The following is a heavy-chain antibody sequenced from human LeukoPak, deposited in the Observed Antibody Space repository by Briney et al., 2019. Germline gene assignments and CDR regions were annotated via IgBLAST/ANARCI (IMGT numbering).Heavy chain of an antibody. V-gene: IGHV4-38-2*02. CDR2: IHHSGRT. Sequence: SETLSLTCTVSGYSISSDYYWGWIRQPPGKGLEWIGSIHHSGRTYYNPSLKSRVTISVDTSKNQFSLKLSSVTAADTAVYYCARGFQEDYGDYVPRHPGRDWGQGTLVTVSS. CDR1: GYSISSDYY. D-gene: IGHD4-17*01. CDR3: ARGFQEDYGDYVPRHPGRD. J-gene: IGHJ4*02.